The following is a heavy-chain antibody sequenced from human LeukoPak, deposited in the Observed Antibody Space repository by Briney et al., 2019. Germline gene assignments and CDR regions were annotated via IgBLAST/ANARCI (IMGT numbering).Heavy chain of an antibody. CDR1: GYTFTSYD. CDR3: ARAISLMDV. D-gene: IGHD3-3*01. CDR2: INPNSGGT. J-gene: IGHJ6*02. Sequence: ASVKVSCKASGYTFTSYDINWVRQATGQGLEWMGWINPNSGGTNYAQKFQGRVTMTRDTSISTAYMELSRLRSDDTAVYYCARAISLMDVWGQGTTVTVSS. V-gene: IGHV1-2*02.